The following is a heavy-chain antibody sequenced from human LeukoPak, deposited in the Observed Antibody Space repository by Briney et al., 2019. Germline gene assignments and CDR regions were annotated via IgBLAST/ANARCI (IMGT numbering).Heavy chain of an antibody. V-gene: IGHV4-38-2*02. CDR2: IYQSGST. CDR3: ARRTTYVGWLPSDSPSCFDY. J-gene: IGHJ4*02. Sequence: SETLSLTCTVSGYSISSGYYWGWIRQPPGKGLEWIGSIYQSGSTYYNPSLRSRVTISIDPYKNPFSLTLRSVPAADTAVYYCARRTTYVGWLPSDSPSCFDYWGQGTLVTVSS. CDR1: GYSISSGYY. D-gene: IGHD5-12*01.